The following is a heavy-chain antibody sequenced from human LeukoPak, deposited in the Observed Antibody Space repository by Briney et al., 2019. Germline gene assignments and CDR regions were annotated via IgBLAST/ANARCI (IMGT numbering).Heavy chain of an antibody. V-gene: IGHV4-59*01. J-gene: IGHJ4*02. D-gene: IGHD3-10*01. CDR3: ARGRDGSGSRFDY. CDR2: IYYGGST. CDR1: GVSISSYY. Sequence: SETLSLTCTVSGVSISSYYWSWIRQPPGKGLEWIGYIYYGGSTNYNPSLKSRVTISVDTSKNQFSLKLSSVTAADTAVYYCARGRDGSGSRFDYWGQGTLVTVSS.